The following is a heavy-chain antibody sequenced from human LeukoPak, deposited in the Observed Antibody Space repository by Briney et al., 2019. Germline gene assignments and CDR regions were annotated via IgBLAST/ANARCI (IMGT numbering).Heavy chain of an antibody. J-gene: IGHJ4*02. V-gene: IGHV4-61*01. CDR2: IYYSGST. Sequence: SETLSLTCAVSGYSISSGYYWGWIRQPPGKGLEWIGYIYYSGSTNYNPSLKSRVTISVDTSKNQFSLKLSSVTAADTAVYYCARSLTIFGVVSHFDYWGQGTLVTVSS. CDR1: GYSISSGYY. CDR3: ARSLTIFGVVSHFDY. D-gene: IGHD3-3*01.